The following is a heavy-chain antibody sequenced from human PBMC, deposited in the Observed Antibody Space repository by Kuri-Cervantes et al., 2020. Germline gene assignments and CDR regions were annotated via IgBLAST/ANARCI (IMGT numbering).Heavy chain of an antibody. CDR3: ARDLRQQLFLGAFDI. CDR1: GYTFTSYG. J-gene: IGHJ3*02. D-gene: IGHD6-6*01. V-gene: IGHV1-18*01. Sequence: ASVKVSCKASGYTFTSYGISWVRQAPGQGLGWMGWISAYNGNTNYAQKLQGRVTMTTDTSISIAYMELSRLRSDDTAVYYCARDLRQQLFLGAFDIWGQGTMVTVSS. CDR2: ISAYNGNT.